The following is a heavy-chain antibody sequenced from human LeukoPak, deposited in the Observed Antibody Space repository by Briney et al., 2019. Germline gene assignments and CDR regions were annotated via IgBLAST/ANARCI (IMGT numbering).Heavy chain of an antibody. J-gene: IGHJ3*02. CDR2: ISSSSSYI. CDR1: GFTFSSYS. CDR3: ARAKYSSSNAFDI. D-gene: IGHD6-6*01. Sequence: GGSLRLSCAASGFTFSSYSMNWVRQAPGKGLEWVSSISSSSSYIYYADSVKGRYTISRDNAKNSLYLQMNSLRAEDTAVYYCARAKYSSSNAFDIWGQGTMVTVSS. V-gene: IGHV3-21*01.